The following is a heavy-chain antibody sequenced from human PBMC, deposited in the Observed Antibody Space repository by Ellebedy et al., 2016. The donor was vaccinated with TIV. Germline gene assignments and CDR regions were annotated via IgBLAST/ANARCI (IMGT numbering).Heavy chain of an antibody. D-gene: IGHD3-22*01. Sequence: ASVKVSCKASGYTFTSYFLYWVRQAPGQGLEWMGIINPTSGSSNYAQKFQGRVTMTRETSKSPVYMDLSSLGSEDTAVYYCARGDNYYYDSSGYYYSYWGQGTLVTVSS. V-gene: IGHV1-46*01. CDR2: INPTSGSS. J-gene: IGHJ4*02. CDR3: ARGDNYYYDSSGYYYSY. CDR1: GYTFTSYF.